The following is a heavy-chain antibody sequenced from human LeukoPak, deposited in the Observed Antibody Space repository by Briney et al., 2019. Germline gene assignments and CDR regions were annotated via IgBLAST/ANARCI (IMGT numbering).Heavy chain of an antibody. Sequence: ASVKVSCKASGGTFSSYAISWVRQAPGQGLEWMGGIIPIFGTANYAQKFQGRVTITADESTSTAHMELSSLRSEDTAVYYCARDGESYYDSSGYSHYYYYYYMDVWGKGTTVTVSS. CDR1: GGTFSSYA. J-gene: IGHJ6*03. D-gene: IGHD3-22*01. V-gene: IGHV1-69*13. CDR3: ARDGESYYDSSGYSHYYYYYYMDV. CDR2: IIPIFGTA.